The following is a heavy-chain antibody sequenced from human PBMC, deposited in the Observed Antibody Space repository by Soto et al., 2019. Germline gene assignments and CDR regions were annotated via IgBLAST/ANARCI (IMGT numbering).Heavy chain of an antibody. V-gene: IGHV1-8*01. CDR1: GYSFTNND. J-gene: IGHJ5*02. D-gene: IGHD3-16*01. CDR3: ARMATFGSLNWFDP. Sequence: QVQLVQSGAEVREPGASVKVSCKASGYSFTNNDVTWVRQATGQGLEWMGWMNPGSGDTGYAQKFQGRVTMTRDISIDTAYMELSSLRSDDTAIYYCARMATFGSLNWFDPWGQGTLVTVSS. CDR2: MNPGSGDT.